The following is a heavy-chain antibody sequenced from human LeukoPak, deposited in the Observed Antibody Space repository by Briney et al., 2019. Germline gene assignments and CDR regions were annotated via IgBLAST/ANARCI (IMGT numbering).Heavy chain of an antibody. V-gene: IGHV3-53*01. D-gene: IGHD4-17*01. Sequence: PGGSLRLSCAASGFTFSSNYMSWVRQAPGKGLEWVSVIYSGGSTYYADSVKGRFTISRDNAKNSLYLQMNSLRAEDTAVYYCARDNDYGDYDAFDIWGQGTMVTVSS. J-gene: IGHJ3*02. CDR2: IYSGGST. CDR3: ARDNDYGDYDAFDI. CDR1: GFTFSSNY.